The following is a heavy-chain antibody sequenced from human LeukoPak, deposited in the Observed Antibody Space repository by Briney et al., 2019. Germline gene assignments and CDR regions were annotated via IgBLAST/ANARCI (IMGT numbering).Heavy chain of an antibody. Sequence: PGGSLRLSCAASGFTFSSYALHWVRQAPGKGLKWVAVISYDGRNNYYAESVKDRFTISRDNSKNTLYLQMNSLRAEDTAVYYCARDYYYGSGSYYKDYWGQGTLVTVSS. CDR1: GFTFSSYA. V-gene: IGHV3-30*04. CDR3: ARDYYYGSGSYYKDY. D-gene: IGHD3-10*01. CDR2: ISYDGRNN. J-gene: IGHJ4*02.